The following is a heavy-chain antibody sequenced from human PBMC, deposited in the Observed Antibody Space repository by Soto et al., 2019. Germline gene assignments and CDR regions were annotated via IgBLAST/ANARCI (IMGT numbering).Heavy chain of an antibody. D-gene: IGHD6-19*01. CDR1: GESITTSNW. V-gene: IGHV4-4*02. Sequence: QVQLQESGPGLVKSSETLSLTCTVSGESITTSNWWSWVRQPPGGGLEWIGEIYHRGTTKYHPSLTSRAAIAPDESKNQFPLQGKSVTAADTAMYYWTRGDAAVSGDLYWGQGILVAVSA. CDR2: IYHRGTT. J-gene: IGHJ4*02. CDR3: TRGDAAVSGDLY.